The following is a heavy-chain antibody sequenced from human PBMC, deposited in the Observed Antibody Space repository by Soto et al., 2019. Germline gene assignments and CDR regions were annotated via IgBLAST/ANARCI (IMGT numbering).Heavy chain of an antibody. Sequence: PSLTCTVSGGSISSGGYYWSWIRQHPGKGLEWIGYIYYSGSTYYNPSLKSRVTISVDTSKNQFSLKLSSVTAADTAVYYCARVKGYCSGGSCPWVFGWFDPWGQGTLVTVSS. D-gene: IGHD2-15*01. J-gene: IGHJ5*02. CDR2: IYYSGST. CDR1: GGSISSGGYY. V-gene: IGHV4-31*03. CDR3: ARVKGYCSGGSCPWVFGWFDP.